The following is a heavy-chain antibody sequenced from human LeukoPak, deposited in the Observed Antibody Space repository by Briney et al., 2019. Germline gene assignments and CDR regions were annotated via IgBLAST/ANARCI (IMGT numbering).Heavy chain of an antibody. CDR1: GGSISSYY. Sequence: SETLSLTCTVSGGSISSYYWSWIRRPPGKGLEWIGYIHYSGSTNYNPSLESRITISVDTSKKQFSLKLSSVTAADTAVYYCARGVFGTGYAHFDYWGQGTLVTVSS. J-gene: IGHJ4*02. D-gene: IGHD3-9*01. V-gene: IGHV4-59*01. CDR2: IHYSGST. CDR3: ARGVFGTGYAHFDY.